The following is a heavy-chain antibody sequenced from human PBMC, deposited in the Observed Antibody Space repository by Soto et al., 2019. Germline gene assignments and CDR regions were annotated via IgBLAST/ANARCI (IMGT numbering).Heavy chain of an antibody. CDR3: ARHVGYCSGGSYFERLFDY. Sequence: SETLSLTCTVSGGSISSSSYYWGWIRQPPGKGLEWIGSIYYSGSTYYNPSLKSRVTISVDTSKNQFSLKLSSVTAADTAVYYCARHVGYCSGGSYFERLFDYWGQGTLVTVSS. CDR1: GGSISSSSYY. CDR2: IYYSGST. D-gene: IGHD2-15*01. V-gene: IGHV4-39*01. J-gene: IGHJ4*02.